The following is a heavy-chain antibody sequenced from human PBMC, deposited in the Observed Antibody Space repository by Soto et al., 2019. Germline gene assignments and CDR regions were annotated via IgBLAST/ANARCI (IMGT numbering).Heavy chain of an antibody. CDR2: ISSSSYI. Sequence: EVQLVESGGGLVKPGGSLRLSCAASGFTFSSYSMNWVRQAPGKGLEWVSSISSSSYIYYADSVKGRFTISRDNAKNSLYLQMNSLRAEDTAVYYCARGQMVSYFDYWGQGTLVTVSS. D-gene: IGHD2-21*01. V-gene: IGHV3-21*01. J-gene: IGHJ4*02. CDR3: ARGQMVSYFDY. CDR1: GFTFSSYS.